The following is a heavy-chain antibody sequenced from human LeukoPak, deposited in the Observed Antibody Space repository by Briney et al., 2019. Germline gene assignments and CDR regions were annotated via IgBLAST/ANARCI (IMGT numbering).Heavy chain of an antibody. V-gene: IGHV3-23*01. CDR2: VIGSGGST. D-gene: IGHD2-15*01. CDR3: AKDPGGSRVDEYFQH. Sequence: ETLSLTCGVSGGSITSTNYWTWVRQPPGKGLEWVSTVIGSGGSTYYADSAKGRFTISRDNSENTLYLQMNSLRAEDTAVYYCAKDPGGSRVDEYFQHWGQGTLVTVSS. J-gene: IGHJ1*01. CDR1: GGSITSTNY.